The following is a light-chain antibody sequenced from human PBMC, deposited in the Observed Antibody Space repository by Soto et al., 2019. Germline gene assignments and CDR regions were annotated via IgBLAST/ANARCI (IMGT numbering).Light chain of an antibody. CDR2: GAY. Sequence: EIVMTQSPATLSVSPGERATLSCRASQSVSSNLAWYQQKPGQAPRVLIYGAYTRATGIPARFSGSGSGTEFTPTISSLQSEDFAVYYWQQYNNWPPWTFGQGTKLEIK. J-gene: IGKJ2*02. CDR1: QSVSSN. V-gene: IGKV3-15*01. CDR3: QQYNNWPPWT.